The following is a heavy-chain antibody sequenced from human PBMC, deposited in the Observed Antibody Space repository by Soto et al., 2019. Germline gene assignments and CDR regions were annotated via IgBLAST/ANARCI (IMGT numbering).Heavy chain of an antibody. CDR1: GYSFTAYY. D-gene: IGHD3-16*01. Sequence: QVQLVQSGAEVKKPGASVKVSCKASGYSFTAYYMHWVRQAPGQGLEWMGRINPNTGGTNYAQKFQGWVTMNRETYVSTAYMELSRTRCEDTAVYYCARSGGGWYCGLDVWGQGTTVSVSS. CDR3: ARSGGGWYCGLDV. CDR2: INPNTGGT. V-gene: IGHV1-2*04. J-gene: IGHJ6*02.